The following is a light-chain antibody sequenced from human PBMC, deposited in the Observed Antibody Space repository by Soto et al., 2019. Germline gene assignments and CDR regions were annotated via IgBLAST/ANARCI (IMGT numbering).Light chain of an antibody. CDR2: GAS. V-gene: IGKV3-15*01. J-gene: IGKJ1*01. Sequence: EIVLTQSPATLSVSPGARAPLSCRASQSVDISLAWYQQKPGQAPRLLIYGASTRATDMPGTFSGRGSGTEFTLTISSLRPEDFGVYYCQQYRSWPRTFGQGTKVDI. CDR1: QSVDIS. CDR3: QQYRSWPRT.